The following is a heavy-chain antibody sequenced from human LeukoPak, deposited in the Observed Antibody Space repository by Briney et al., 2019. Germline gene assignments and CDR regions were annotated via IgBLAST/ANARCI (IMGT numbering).Heavy chain of an antibody. J-gene: IGHJ4*02. Sequence: ASVKVSCKASGYTFTSYGISWERQAPGQGLEWMGWISAYYGNTNYAQKLQGRVTMTTDTSTNTAYMELRSLRSDDTAVYYCARAIHDYGDHWGQGTLVTVSS. CDR1: GYTFTSYG. V-gene: IGHV1-18*01. CDR3: ARAIHDYGDH. CDR2: ISAYYGNT.